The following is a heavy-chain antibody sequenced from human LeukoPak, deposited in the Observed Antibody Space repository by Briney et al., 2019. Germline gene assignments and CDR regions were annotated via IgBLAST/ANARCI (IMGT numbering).Heavy chain of an antibody. CDR2: IYYSGST. V-gene: IGHV4-31*03. J-gene: IGHJ4*02. Sequence: SETLSLTCTVSGGSISCGGYYWSWIRQHPGKGLEWIGYIYYSGSTYYNPSLKSRVTISVDTSKNQFSLKLSSVTAADTAVYYCARVADIVVVPASHFDYWGQGTLVTVSS. CDR1: GGSISCGGYY. D-gene: IGHD2-2*01. CDR3: ARVADIVVVPASHFDY.